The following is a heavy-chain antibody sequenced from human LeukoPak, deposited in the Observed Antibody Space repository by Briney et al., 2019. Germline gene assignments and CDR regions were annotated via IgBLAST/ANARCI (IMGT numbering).Heavy chain of an antibody. J-gene: IGHJ3*02. CDR2: IYSGGRT. V-gene: IGHV3-53*01. CDR1: GFTFSSNY. CDR3: ARGGISVAGTMEAFDI. Sequence: GGSLRLSCAASGFTFSSNYVSWVRQAPGKGLEWVSVIYSGGRTYYADSVKGRFTISRDNSKNTLYLQMNSLRAEDTAVYYCARGGISVAGTMEAFDIWGQGTMVTVSS. D-gene: IGHD6-19*01.